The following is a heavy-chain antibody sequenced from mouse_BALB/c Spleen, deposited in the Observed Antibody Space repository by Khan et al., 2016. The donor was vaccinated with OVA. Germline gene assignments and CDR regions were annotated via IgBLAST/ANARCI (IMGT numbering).Heavy chain of an antibody. CDR3: ARRGLRWDFDD. CDR2: INPSTGYT. Sequence: VQLQQSGAELAKPGASVKMSCKASGYTFINYWILWVKQRPGQGLEWIGYINPSTGYTEYNQNFKDKATLTADKSTRTAYMQRSSLTSEDSAVYYCARRGLRWDFDDWGQGTTLTVSS. D-gene: IGHD1-1*01. CDR1: GYTFINYW. V-gene: IGHV1-7*01. J-gene: IGHJ2*01.